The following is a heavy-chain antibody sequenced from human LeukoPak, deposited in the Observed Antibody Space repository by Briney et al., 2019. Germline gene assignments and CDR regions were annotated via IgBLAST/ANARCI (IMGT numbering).Heavy chain of an antibody. J-gene: IGHJ4*02. CDR3: ARANVDTAMLFDY. D-gene: IGHD5-18*01. CDR2: ISSSSSYI. CDR1: GFTFSSYS. V-gene: IGHV3-21*01. Sequence: KPGGSLRLSCAASGFTFSSYSMNWVRQAPGKGLEWVSSISSSSSYIYYADSVKGRFTISRDNAKNSLYLQMNSLRAEDTAVYYCARANVDTAMLFDYWGQGTLVTVSS.